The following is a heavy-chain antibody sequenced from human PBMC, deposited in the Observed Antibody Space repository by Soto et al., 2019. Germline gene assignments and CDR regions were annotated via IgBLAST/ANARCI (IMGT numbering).Heavy chain of an antibody. Sequence: PGGSLRLSCAASGFTFSDYYMSWIRQAPGKGLEWVSYISSSGSTIYYADSVKGRFTISRDNAKNSLYLQMNSLRAEDTAVYYCARESDTAIPDAFDIWGQGTMVTVSS. J-gene: IGHJ3*02. CDR1: GFTFSDYY. CDR2: ISSSGSTI. CDR3: ARESDTAIPDAFDI. D-gene: IGHD5-18*01. V-gene: IGHV3-11*01.